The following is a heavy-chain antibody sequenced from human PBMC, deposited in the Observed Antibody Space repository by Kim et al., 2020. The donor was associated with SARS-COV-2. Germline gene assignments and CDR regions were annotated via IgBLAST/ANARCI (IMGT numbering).Heavy chain of an antibody. CDR2: ITYDGSNK. CDR3: AKGLGMGTSHLYY. V-gene: IGHV3-30*18. Sequence: GGSLRLSCAASGFTFSSYGMNWVRQAPGKGLEWVAVITYDGSNKYYADSVKGRFTISRDNSKNTLFLQMNSLRAEDTAAYYCAKGLGMGTSHLYYWGQGT. J-gene: IGHJ4*02. CDR1: GFTFSSYG. D-gene: IGHD5-18*01.